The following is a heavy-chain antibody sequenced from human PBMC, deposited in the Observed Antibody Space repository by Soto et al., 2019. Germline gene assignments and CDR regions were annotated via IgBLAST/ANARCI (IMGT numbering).Heavy chain of an antibody. CDR1: GYTFTSYD. CDR3: ARNPYYDFWSGYSPYYYYYGMDV. V-gene: IGHV1-8*01. D-gene: IGHD3-3*01. J-gene: IGHJ6*02. CDR2: MNPNSGNT. Sequence: GPSVKVSCKASGYTFTSYDINWVRQATGQGLEWMGWMNPNSGNTGYAQKFQGRVTMTRNTSISTAYMELSSLRSEDTAVYYCARNPYYDFWSGYSPYYYYYGMDVWGQGTTVTVSS.